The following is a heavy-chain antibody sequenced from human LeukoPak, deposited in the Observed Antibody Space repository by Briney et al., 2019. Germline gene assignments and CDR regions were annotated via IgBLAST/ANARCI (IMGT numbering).Heavy chain of an antibody. CDR2: IRTDGVTT. V-gene: IGHV3-23*01. CDR1: GFIFSHHG. CDR3: ARDAGYSSGFDY. J-gene: IGHJ4*02. Sequence: GGSLRLSCAASGFIFSHHGMNWVRQAPGKGLEWVSGIRTDGVTTYYADSVKGRFIISRDNSKNTLYLQMNSLRADDTAVYYCARDAGYSSGFDYWGQGTLVTVSS. D-gene: IGHD6-19*01.